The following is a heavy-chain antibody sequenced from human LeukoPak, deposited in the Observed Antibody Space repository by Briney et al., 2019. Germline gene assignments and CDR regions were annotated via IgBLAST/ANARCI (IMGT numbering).Heavy chain of an antibody. CDR1: GYTLTDYY. V-gene: IGHV1-2*06. CDR3: ARGGTMIVHDAFDI. J-gene: IGHJ3*02. CDR2: INPNSGGT. Sequence: ASVKVSCKASGYTLTDYYMHWVRQAPGQGLEWMGRINPNSGGTNYAQKFQGRVTMTRDTSTSTVYMELSSLRSEDTAVYYCARGGTMIVHDAFDIWGQGTMVTVSS. D-gene: IGHD3-22*01.